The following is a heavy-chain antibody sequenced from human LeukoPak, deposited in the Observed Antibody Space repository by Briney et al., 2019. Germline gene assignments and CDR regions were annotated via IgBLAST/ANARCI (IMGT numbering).Heavy chain of an antibody. D-gene: IGHD1-1*01. CDR3: VRHWNDGGIDSFDS. J-gene: IGHJ3*01. V-gene: IGHV2-5*02. CDR1: GFSLYTRKVG. CDR2: ILWDSDK. Sequence: SGPALVKPTQTVTLTCTLSGFSLYTRKVGVGWIRQSPETALEWLALILWDSDKRYSPLLESRLTISEYGTGNQVFLTMINVRTADNATYYCVRHWNDGGIDSFDSWGQGTKVTVSS.